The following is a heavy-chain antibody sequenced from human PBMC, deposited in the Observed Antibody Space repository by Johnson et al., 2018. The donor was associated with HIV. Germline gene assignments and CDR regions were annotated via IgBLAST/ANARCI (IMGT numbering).Heavy chain of an antibody. J-gene: IGHJ3*02. Sequence: VQLVESGGFVVQPGGSLRLSCAASGFTFDDYAMHWVRQAPGKGLEWVSLISWDGGSTYYADSVKGRFTISRDNSKNSLYLQMNSLRAEDTALYYCAKDGGYGSGRWNAFDIWGQGTMVTVSS. CDR2: ISWDGGST. D-gene: IGHD3-10*01. V-gene: IGHV3-43D*03. CDR3: AKDGGYGSGRWNAFDI. CDR1: GFTFDDYA.